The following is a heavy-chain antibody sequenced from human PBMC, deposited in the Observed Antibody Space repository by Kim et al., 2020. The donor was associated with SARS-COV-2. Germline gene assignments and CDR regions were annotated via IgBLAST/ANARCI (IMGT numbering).Heavy chain of an antibody. V-gene: IGHV1-69*13. CDR3: ARSRWEGGPNWFDP. Sequence: SVKVSCKASGGTFSSYAISWVRQAPGQGLEWMGGIIPIFGTANYAQKFQGRVTITADESTSTAYMELSSLRSEDTAVYYCARSRWEGGPNWFDPWGQGTLVTVSS. D-gene: IGHD1-26*01. CDR1: GGTFSSYA. J-gene: IGHJ5*02. CDR2: IIPIFGTA.